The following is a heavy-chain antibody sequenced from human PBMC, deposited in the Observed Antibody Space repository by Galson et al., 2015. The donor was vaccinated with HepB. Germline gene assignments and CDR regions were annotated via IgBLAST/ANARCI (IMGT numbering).Heavy chain of an antibody. V-gene: IGHV1-3*01. D-gene: IGHD3-16*01. CDR1: GYTFTSYA. J-gene: IGHJ4*02. CDR2: INAGNGNT. CDR3: AREGYDYIWGSYLPLDY. Sequence: VTVSCKASGYTFTSYAMHWVRQAPGQRLEWMGWINAGNGNTKYSQKFQGRVTITRDTSASTAYMELSSLRSEDTAVYYCAREGYDYIWGSYLPLDYWGQGTLVTVSS.